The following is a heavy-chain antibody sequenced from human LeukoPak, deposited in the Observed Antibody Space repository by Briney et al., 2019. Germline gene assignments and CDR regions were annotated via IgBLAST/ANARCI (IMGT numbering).Heavy chain of an antibody. CDR1: VYTFTIYY. Sequence: ASVKVSCKASVYTFTIYYMHWVRQAPGQGIEWMGIINPSGGSTSYAQTFQGRVTMTRDTSTSTVYMELSSLRSEDTAVYYCARERSSSHGYYYYYMDVGGKGTTVTVPS. J-gene: IGHJ6*03. CDR3: ARERSSSHGYYYYYMDV. D-gene: IGHD6-6*01. CDR2: INPSGGST. V-gene: IGHV1-46*01.